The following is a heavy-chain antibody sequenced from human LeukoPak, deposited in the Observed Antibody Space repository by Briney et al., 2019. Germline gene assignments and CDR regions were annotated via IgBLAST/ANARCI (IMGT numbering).Heavy chain of an antibody. D-gene: IGHD3-16*02. Sequence: ASVKVSCKASGYTFTSYGISWVRQAPGQGLEWMGWISAYSDDTNYAQKFQGRATMTTDTSTSTAYMELRSLSSEDTAVYYCARCPDYDYVWGSYRFGVGSGAFDIWGQGTMVTVSS. CDR1: GYTFTSYG. J-gene: IGHJ3*02. CDR2: ISAYSDDT. CDR3: ARCPDYDYVWGSYRFGVGSGAFDI. V-gene: IGHV1-18*01.